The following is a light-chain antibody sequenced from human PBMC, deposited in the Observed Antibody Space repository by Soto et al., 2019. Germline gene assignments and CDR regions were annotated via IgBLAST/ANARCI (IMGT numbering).Light chain of an antibody. J-gene: IGKJ4*01. Sequence: IVLTQSPSTLSLSPGERVTLSCRASQSVGTDLVWYQQKPGQSPRLLISEASNRATDIPVRFSGSGSGTDFTLTITGLEPEDCAVYHCQQRRDWPLTFGGGTRVEIK. CDR2: EAS. CDR1: QSVGTD. CDR3: QQRRDWPLT. V-gene: IGKV3-11*01.